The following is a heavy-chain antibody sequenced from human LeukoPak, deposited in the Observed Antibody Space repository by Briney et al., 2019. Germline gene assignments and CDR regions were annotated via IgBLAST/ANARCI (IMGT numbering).Heavy chain of an antibody. Sequence: ASVKVSCKASGFTFTNYYMHWVRQAPGQGLEWMGLINPSGSSTNYTQKFRGRVTMTRDTSTTTVYMELSSLRSEDTAVYYCAREESGGYFDYGGQGTLVTVSS. CDR2: INPSGSST. J-gene: IGHJ4*02. CDR3: AREESGGYFDY. CDR1: GFTFTNYY. D-gene: IGHD2-8*02. V-gene: IGHV1-46*01.